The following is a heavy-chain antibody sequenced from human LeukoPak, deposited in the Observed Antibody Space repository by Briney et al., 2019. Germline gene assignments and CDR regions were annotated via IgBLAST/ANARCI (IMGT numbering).Heavy chain of an antibody. CDR2: IYHSGST. D-gene: IGHD4-17*01. Sequence: PSGTLSLTCAVSGGSISSSNWWSWVRQPPGKGLEWIGEIYHSGSTNYNPSLKSRVTISVDKSKNQFSLKLSSVTAADTAVYYCARDLGRRVPFYTVTTVLDAFDIWGQGTMVTVSS. J-gene: IGHJ3*02. V-gene: IGHV4-4*02. CDR1: GGSISSSNW. CDR3: ARDLGRRVPFYTVTTVLDAFDI.